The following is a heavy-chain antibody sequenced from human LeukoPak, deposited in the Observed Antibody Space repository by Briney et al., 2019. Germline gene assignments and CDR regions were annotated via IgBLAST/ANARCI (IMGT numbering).Heavy chain of an antibody. D-gene: IGHD3-9*01. V-gene: IGHV3-7*03. J-gene: IGHJ6*04. Sequence: GGALRLSCAPSVCTFISYWMSWVRQAPGKGLEWVAKIKQEGSEKYYVDSVKGRFTISRGNATKSLYLQMNSLRADDPAVYYCARNVASDILTGPYGMDVWGKGTTVTVSS. CDR3: ARNVASDILTGPYGMDV. CDR1: VCTFISYW. CDR2: IKQEGSEK.